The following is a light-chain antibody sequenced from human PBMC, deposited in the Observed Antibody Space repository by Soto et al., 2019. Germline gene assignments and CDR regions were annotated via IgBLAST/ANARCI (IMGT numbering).Light chain of an antibody. CDR3: CSYAGVTTVK. CDR2: EVT. J-gene: IGLJ2*01. V-gene: IGLV2-14*01. CDR1: SSDVGGYNY. Sequence: QSALTQPASVSGSPGQSITISCTGTSSDVGGYNYVSWYQQYPGKAPKLMIYEVTHRPSGVSNRFSGSKSGNTASLTISGLQPEDEADYYCCSYAGVTTVKFGGGTKLTVL.